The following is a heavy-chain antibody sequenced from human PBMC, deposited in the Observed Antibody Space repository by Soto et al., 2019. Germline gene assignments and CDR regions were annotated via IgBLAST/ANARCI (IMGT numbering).Heavy chain of an antibody. V-gene: IGHV6-1*01. D-gene: IGHD3-22*01. CDR1: GDSVSSNSAA. CDR2: TYYRSKWYT. CDR3: ARLTYYYDSSGYYSDHYYYGMHX. Sequence: SQTLSLNCAISGDSVSSNSAAWNWIRQSPSRGLECLGSTYYRSKWYTDYAVSVKSRITINPETSKNQFSLQLNSVTPEDTAVYYCARLTYYYDSSGYYSDHYYYGMHXWGQGTRVTVS. J-gene: IGHJ6*02.